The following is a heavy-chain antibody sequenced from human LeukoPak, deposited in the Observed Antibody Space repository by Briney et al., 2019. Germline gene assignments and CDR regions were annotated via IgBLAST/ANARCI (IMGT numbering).Heavy chain of an antibody. D-gene: IGHD3-22*01. V-gene: IGHV4-30-4*08. J-gene: IGHJ4*02. CDR3: AREWLLESIDY. CDR1: GGSISSGDYY. Sequence: PSETLSLTCTVSGGSISSGDYYWSWIRQPPGKGLEWIAYIYYSGSTYYNPSLKSRVTISVDTSKNQFSLKLSSVTAADTAVYYCAREWLLESIDYWGQGTLVTVSS. CDR2: IYYSGST.